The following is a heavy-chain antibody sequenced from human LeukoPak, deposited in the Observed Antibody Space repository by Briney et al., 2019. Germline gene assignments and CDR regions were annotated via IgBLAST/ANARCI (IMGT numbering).Heavy chain of an antibody. D-gene: IGHD1-1*01. V-gene: IGHV1-18*01. CDR2: ISAYNGNT. CDR1: GYTFTSYG. J-gene: IGHJ4*02. Sequence: GASVKVSCKASGYTFTSYGISWLRQAPGQGLAWMGWISAYNGNTNYAQKLQGRVTMSTDTSTTTAYMELRSLRSDDTAVYYCARRSSRTWSNFDYWGQGTLVTVSS. CDR3: ARRSSRTWSNFDY.